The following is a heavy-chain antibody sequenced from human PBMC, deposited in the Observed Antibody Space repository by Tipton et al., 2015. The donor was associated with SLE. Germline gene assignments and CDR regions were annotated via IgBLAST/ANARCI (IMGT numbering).Heavy chain of an antibody. J-gene: IGHJ4*02. Sequence: GSLRLSCVASGFTFSTYSMNWVRQAPGKGLEWVSAISGSGSTTYYADSVKGRFAISRDNSKDTLYLHLNTLRAEDTAVYYCVKERGLEYYYDSSGYLDYWGQGTLVTVSS. V-gene: IGHV3-23*01. D-gene: IGHD3-22*01. CDR2: ISGSGSTT. CDR1: GFTFSTYS. CDR3: VKERGLEYYYDSSGYLDY.